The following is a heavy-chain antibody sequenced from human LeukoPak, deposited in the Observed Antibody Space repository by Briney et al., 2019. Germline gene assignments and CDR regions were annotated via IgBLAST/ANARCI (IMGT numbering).Heavy chain of an antibody. Sequence: ASVKVSCKASGYTFTGYYMHWVRQAPGQGLEWMGWINPNSGGTNYAQKFQGRVTMTRDTSISTACMELSRLRSDDTAVYYCARASHSGDEVGYWGQGTLVTVSS. D-gene: IGHD7-27*01. J-gene: IGHJ4*02. CDR3: ARASHSGDEVGY. CDR2: INPNSGGT. V-gene: IGHV1-2*02. CDR1: GYTFTGYY.